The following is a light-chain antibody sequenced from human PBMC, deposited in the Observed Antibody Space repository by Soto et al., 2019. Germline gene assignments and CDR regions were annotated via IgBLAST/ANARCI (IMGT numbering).Light chain of an antibody. CDR1: QNVNSN. J-gene: IGKJ2*01. CDR2: NVS. CDR3: QQYNTLNT. V-gene: IGKV3-15*01. Sequence: EIAMTQSPATLSVSPGQRATLSCRASQNVNSNLAWYQQKPGHAPSLLMYNVSTRATGFPARFSGSGSGTEFTLTSSSLQSEDSAIYYCQQYNTLNTFGQGTKLEIK.